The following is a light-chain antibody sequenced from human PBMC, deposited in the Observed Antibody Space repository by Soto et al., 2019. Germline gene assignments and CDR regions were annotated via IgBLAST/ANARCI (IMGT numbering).Light chain of an antibody. V-gene: IGKV3-20*01. CDR2: GAS. J-gene: IGKJ5*01. CDR1: QSVSSSY. CDR3: QQYGGSPIT. Sequence: EIVLTQSPGTLSLSPGERATLSCRASQSVSSSYLAWYQQKPGQAPRLLIYGASSRATGIPDRFSGSGSATDFTLTISRLEPEDFAVFYCQQYGGSPITFGQGTRLEN.